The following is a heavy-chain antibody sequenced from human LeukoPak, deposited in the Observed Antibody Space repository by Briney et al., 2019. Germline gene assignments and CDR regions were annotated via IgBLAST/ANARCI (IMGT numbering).Heavy chain of an antibody. Sequence: SQTLSLTCTVSGGSISSGSYYWSWIRQPAGRGLEWIGRIHTSGSTNYNPSLKCRVTISVDTSKNQFSLKLSSVTAADTAVYYCAIADYYDSSGYPAHYYYMDVWGKGTTVTVSS. V-gene: IGHV4-61*02. CDR2: IHTSGST. D-gene: IGHD3-22*01. CDR3: AIADYYDSSGYPAHYYYMDV. J-gene: IGHJ6*03. CDR1: GGSISSGSYY.